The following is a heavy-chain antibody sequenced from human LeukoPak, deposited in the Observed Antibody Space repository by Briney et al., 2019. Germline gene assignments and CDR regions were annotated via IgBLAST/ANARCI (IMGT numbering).Heavy chain of an antibody. Sequence: SETLSLTCTVSGGSISSGSYYWSWIRQPAGKGLEWIGRIYTSGSTNYNPSLKSRVTISVDTSKNQFSLKLSSVTAADTAVYYCARDPQTAGSWYYYYMDVWGKGTTVTVSS. J-gene: IGHJ6*03. CDR1: GGSISSGSYY. D-gene: IGHD6-13*01. V-gene: IGHV4-61*02. CDR3: ARDPQTAGSWYYYYMDV. CDR2: IYTSGST.